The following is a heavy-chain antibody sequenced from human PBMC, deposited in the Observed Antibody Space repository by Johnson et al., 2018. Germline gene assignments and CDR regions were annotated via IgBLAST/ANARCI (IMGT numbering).Heavy chain of an antibody. CDR3: AKERDPTLYSYVSNEYPVVDS. J-gene: IGHJ4*02. D-gene: IGHD3-22*01. CDR1: GFTFSDYD. CDR2: IGTTADT. V-gene: IGHV3-13*01. Sequence: EVQLVESGGGLVQPGGSLRLSCAASGFTFSDYDIHWVRQATGKGLEWVSGIGTTADTFYSDSVKGRFTISRENAKNSLYLQMNSLGAGETGLYYCAKERDPTLYSYVSNEYPVVDSWGQGTLVTVSS.